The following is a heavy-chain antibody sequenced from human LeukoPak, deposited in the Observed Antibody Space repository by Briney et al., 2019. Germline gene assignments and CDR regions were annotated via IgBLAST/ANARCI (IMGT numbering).Heavy chain of an antibody. CDR3: ASGIRGYSYGYHY. Sequence: GGSLRLSCAASGFTFSDYYMSWIRQAPGKGLELVSSISSSSSYIYYADSVKGRFTISRDNAKNSLYLQMNSLRAEDTAVYYCASGIRGYSYGYHYWGQGTLVTVSS. D-gene: IGHD5-18*01. CDR2: ISSSSSYI. CDR1: GFTFSDYY. J-gene: IGHJ4*02. V-gene: IGHV3-11*06.